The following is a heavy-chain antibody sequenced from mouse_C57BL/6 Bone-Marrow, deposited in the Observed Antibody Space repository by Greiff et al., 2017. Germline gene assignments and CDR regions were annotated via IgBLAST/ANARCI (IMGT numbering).Heavy chain of an antibody. Sequence: EVQGVESGGGLVKPGGSLKLSCAASGFTFSSYAMSWVRQTPEKRLEWVATISDGGSYTYYPDNVKGRFTISRDNAKNNLYLQMSHLKSEDTAMYYCARDPVSTTVVAHYYAMDYWGQGTSVTVSS. CDR1: GFTFSSYA. D-gene: IGHD1-1*01. CDR3: ARDPVSTTVVAHYYAMDY. CDR2: ISDGGSYT. J-gene: IGHJ4*01. V-gene: IGHV5-4*01.